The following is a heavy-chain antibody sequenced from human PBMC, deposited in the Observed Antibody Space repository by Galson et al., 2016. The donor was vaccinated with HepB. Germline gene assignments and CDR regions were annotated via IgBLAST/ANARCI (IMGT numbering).Heavy chain of an antibody. J-gene: IGHJ4*02. CDR2: IKEDGSST. CDR3: ARDHISGRGPFFDY. V-gene: IGHV3-7*03. CDR1: GFTFSRSW. Sequence: SLRLSCAASGFTFSRSWMTWVRQAPGRGLEWLANIKEDGSSTNHVDSVKGRFTISRDYAKTSLYLQMNSLRAEDTAVYYCARDHISGRGPFFDYWGQGIPVTVSS. D-gene: IGHD5-12*01.